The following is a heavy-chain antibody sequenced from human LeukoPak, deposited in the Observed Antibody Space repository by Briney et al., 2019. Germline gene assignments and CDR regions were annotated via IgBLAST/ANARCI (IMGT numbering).Heavy chain of an antibody. CDR3: AKDITTIVGATFDY. D-gene: IGHD1-26*01. CDR1: GFTFSSYG. CDR2: IRYDGSNK. V-gene: IGHV3-30*02. J-gene: IGHJ4*02. Sequence: PGRSLRLSCAASGFTFSSYGMHWVRQAPGKGLEWVAFIRYDGSNKYYADSVKGRFTISRDNSKNTLYLQMNSLRAEDTAVYYCAKDITTIVGATFDYWGQGTLVTVSS.